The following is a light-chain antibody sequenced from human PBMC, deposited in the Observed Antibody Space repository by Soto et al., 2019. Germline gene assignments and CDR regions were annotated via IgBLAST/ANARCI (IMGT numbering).Light chain of an antibody. V-gene: IGLV2-14*01. CDR1: SSDVGGYNY. J-gene: IGLJ3*02. CDR2: EVS. CDR3: ISFTSSTTWV. Sequence: QSALTQPASVSGSPGQSITISCTGTSSDVGGYNYISWYQQHPGKAPKLIIYEVSDRPSGVPNRFSGSKSGNTASLSISGLQTEDEAEYYCISFTSSTTWVFGGGTKLTVL.